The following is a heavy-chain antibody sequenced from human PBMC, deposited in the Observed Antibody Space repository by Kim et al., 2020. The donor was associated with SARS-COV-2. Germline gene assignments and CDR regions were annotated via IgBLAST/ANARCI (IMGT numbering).Heavy chain of an antibody. CDR1: GFTFSSYW. D-gene: IGHD3-22*01. V-gene: IGHV3-74*01. J-gene: IGHJ3*02. Sequence: GGSLRLSCAASGFTFSSYWMHWVRQAPGKGLVWVSRINSDGSSTSYADSVKGRFTISRDNAKNTLYLQMNSLRAEDTAVYYCARDYYDSSGYYPPAFDIWGQGTMVTVSS. CDR2: INSDGSST. CDR3: ARDYYDSSGYYPPAFDI.